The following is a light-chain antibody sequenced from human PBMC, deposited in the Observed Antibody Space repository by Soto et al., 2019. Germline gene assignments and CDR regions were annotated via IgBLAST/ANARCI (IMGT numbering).Light chain of an antibody. J-gene: IGKJ4*01. CDR1: QDISIH. CDR3: QQYDNLLPLT. CDR2: DAS. Sequence: DIQMTQSPSSLSASVGDRVTITCQASQDISIHLNWYQQKPGKAPKLLIYDASNLETGVPSRFSGSGSGTDFTFTISSLQPEDIATYYCQQYDNLLPLTFGEGTKVEIK. V-gene: IGKV1-33*01.